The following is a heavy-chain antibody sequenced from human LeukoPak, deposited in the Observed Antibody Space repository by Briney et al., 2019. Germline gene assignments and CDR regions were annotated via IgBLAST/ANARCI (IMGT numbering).Heavy chain of an antibody. CDR1: GGSISSYY. J-gene: IGHJ4*02. D-gene: IGHD5-24*01. V-gene: IGHV4-4*07. Sequence: SETLSLTCTVSGGSISSYYWSWIRQPAGKGLEWIGRIYTSGSTNYNPSLKRRVTMSVDTSKNQFSLKLSAVTAPDTVVHYCARERSGRDGYQMEYFDYWGRGTLDTVSS. CDR2: IYTSGST. CDR3: ARERSGRDGYQMEYFDY.